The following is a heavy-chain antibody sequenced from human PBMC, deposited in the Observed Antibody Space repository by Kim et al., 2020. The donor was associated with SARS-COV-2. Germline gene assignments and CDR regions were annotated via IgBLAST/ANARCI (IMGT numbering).Heavy chain of an antibody. D-gene: IGHD2-2*01. V-gene: IGHV5-10-1*01. CDR3: ARRRRAAAPGDY. J-gene: IGHJ4*02. Sequence: NYSPAFQGHVTISADQSISTAYLQWSSLKASDTAMYYCARRRRAAAPGDYWGQGTLVTVSS.